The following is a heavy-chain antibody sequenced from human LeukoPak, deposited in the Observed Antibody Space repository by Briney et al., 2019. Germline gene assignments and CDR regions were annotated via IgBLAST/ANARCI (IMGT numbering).Heavy chain of an antibody. Sequence: GGSLRLSCAASGFTFSSYSMNWVRQAPGKGLEWVSSISSSSSCIYYADSVKGRFTISRDNAKNSLYLQMNSLRAEDTAVYYCARDFSYYDILTGYDYWGQGTLVTVSS. V-gene: IGHV3-21*01. CDR1: GFTFSSYS. CDR3: ARDFSYYDILTGYDY. D-gene: IGHD3-9*01. J-gene: IGHJ4*02. CDR2: ISSSSSCI.